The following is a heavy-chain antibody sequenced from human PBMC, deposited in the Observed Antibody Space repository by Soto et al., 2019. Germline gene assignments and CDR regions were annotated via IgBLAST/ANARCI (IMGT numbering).Heavy chain of an antibody. D-gene: IGHD5-12*01. CDR3: ARVDGYTYPNDY. CDR2: ITSRSDDV. V-gene: IGHV3-21*01. Sequence: SGGSLRLSCAASGFTFSGYGMNWVRQAPGKGLEWVSSITSRSDDVYYADSLKGRFTISRDNAKNSLYLQMNSLRAEDTAVYYCARVDGYTYPNDYWGQGTLVTVSS. J-gene: IGHJ4*02. CDR1: GFTFSGYG.